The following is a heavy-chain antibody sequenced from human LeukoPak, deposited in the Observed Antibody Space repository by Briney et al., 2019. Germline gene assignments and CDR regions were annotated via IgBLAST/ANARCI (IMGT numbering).Heavy chain of an antibody. V-gene: IGHV3-11*01. CDR1: GFTFSDYY. CDR3: ARVSIAARNFDY. D-gene: IGHD6-6*01. J-gene: IGHJ4*02. Sequence: GRSLRLSCAASGFTFSDYYMSWIRQAPGEGLEWVSYISSSGSTIYYADSVKGRFTISRDNAKNSLYLQMNSLRAEDTAVYYCARVSIAARNFDYWGQGTLVTVSS. CDR2: ISSSGSTI.